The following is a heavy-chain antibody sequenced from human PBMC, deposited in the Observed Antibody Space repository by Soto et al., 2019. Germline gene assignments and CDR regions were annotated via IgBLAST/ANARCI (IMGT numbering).Heavy chain of an antibody. D-gene: IGHD2-2*01. J-gene: IGHJ6*02. V-gene: IGHV3-53*01. CDR2: IYPAGST. CDR1: GFTVSSNY. CDR3: ARDSQGLPAASPGFYYYGMDV. Sequence: GGTLRLSCAASGFTVSSNYMSWVRQAPGKGLEWVSIIYPAGSTYYADSVQGRFTISRDNSKNTLYLQMNSLRAEDTAVYYCARDSQGLPAASPGFYYYGMDVWGQGTTVTVSS.